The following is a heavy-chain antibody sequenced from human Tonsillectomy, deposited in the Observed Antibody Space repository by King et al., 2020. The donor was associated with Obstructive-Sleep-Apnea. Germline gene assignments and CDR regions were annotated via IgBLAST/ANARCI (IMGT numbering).Heavy chain of an antibody. V-gene: IGHV4-61*01. CDR3: ARDRTVTSFDY. J-gene: IGHJ4*02. CDR2: IYYSGST. D-gene: IGHD4-17*01. CDR1: GGSVSSGSYY. Sequence: VQLQESGPGLVKPSETLSLTCTVSGGSVSSGSYYWRWIRQPPGKGLEWIGYIYYSGSTNYNPSLKSRVTISVDTSKNQFSLNLSSVTAADTAVYYCARDRTVTSFDYWGQGTLVTVSS.